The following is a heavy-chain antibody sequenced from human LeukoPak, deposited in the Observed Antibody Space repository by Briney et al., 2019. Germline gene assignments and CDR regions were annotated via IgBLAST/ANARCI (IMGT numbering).Heavy chain of an antibody. CDR2: IRYDRSNK. D-gene: IGHD4-23*01. Sequence: GGSLRLSCATSRSTFSSYGMHWVRQAPGKGLEWVAFIRYDRSNKYYADSVKGRFTISRDNSKNTLYLQMSSLRAEDTAVYYCAKDGALYGGNTYFDYWGQGTLVTVSS. CDR3: AKDGALYGGNTYFDY. CDR1: RSTFSSYG. J-gene: IGHJ4*02. V-gene: IGHV3-30*02.